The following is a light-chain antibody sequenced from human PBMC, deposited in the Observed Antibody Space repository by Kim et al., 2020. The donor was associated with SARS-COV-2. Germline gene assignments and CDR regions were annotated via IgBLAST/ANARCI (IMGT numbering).Light chain of an antibody. Sequence: DIQMTQSPSTLSAYVGDRVTITCRATQNIDSCLNWYQQKPGKAPKLLIYAASNLQSGVPSRFTGGGSGTDFTLTISSLQPDDFASYYCQQNYRTPHTFGQGTKVDIK. CDR2: AAS. CDR1: QNIDSC. V-gene: IGKV1-39*01. CDR3: QQNYRTPHT. J-gene: IGKJ2*01.